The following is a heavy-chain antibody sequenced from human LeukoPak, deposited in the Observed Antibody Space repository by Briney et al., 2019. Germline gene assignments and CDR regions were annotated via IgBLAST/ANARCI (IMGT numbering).Heavy chain of an antibody. CDR2: INTNTGKP. CDR3: AREVEMVVSGGGFFDY. Sequence: ASVKVSCKASGYTFTTYAIHWVRQAPGQRLEWMGWINTNTGKPTYAQGFTGRFVFSLDTSVTTAYMQINSLKAEDTAVYYCAREVEMVVSGGGFFDYWGQGTLVTASS. J-gene: IGHJ4*02. D-gene: IGHD3-16*01. CDR1: GYTFTTYA. V-gene: IGHV7-4-1*02.